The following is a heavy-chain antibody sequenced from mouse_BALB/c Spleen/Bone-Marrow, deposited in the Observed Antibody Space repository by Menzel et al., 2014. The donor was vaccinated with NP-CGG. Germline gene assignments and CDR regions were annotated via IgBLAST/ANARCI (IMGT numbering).Heavy chain of an antibody. CDR1: GFNIKDSY. V-gene: IGHV14-4*02. CDR3: TPYGNYGWDY. D-gene: IGHD2-10*02. Sequence: EVQLQQSGAELVRSGASVKLSCTGSGFNIKDSYIHWVKQRPGQGLEWIGWIDPENGDTEYAPKFQGKATMTADTSSNTAYLQLSSLTSEDTAVYYCTPYGNYGWDYWGQGTSVTVSS. CDR2: IDPENGDT. J-gene: IGHJ4*01.